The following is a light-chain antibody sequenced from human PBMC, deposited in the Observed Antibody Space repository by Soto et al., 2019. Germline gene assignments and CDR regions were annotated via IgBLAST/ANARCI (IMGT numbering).Light chain of an antibody. CDR2: AAS. Sequence: VMTQSPVSLSVTPGEPASISCRSSQSVRSSYLAWYQQTPGQPPRLLIYAASSRATGIPDRFSGSGCGTDFSLTISILEAEDVAVYYCQQNGSSPRTFGQGTKVDIK. J-gene: IGKJ1*01. CDR1: QSVRSSY. CDR3: QQNGSSPRT. V-gene: IGKV3-20*01.